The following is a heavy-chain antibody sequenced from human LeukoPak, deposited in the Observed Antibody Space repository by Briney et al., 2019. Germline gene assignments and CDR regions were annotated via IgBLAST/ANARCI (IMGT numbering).Heavy chain of an antibody. J-gene: IGHJ4*02. CDR2: IYTSGST. Sequence: SQTLSLTCTVSDGSISSALYYWSWIRQPAGKGLEWIGRIYTSGSTYYNPSLKSRVTISVDTSKNQFSLKLSSVTAADTAAYYCARRKNLVGATDYWGQGTLVTVSS. CDR1: DGSISSALYY. V-gene: IGHV4-61*02. D-gene: IGHD1-26*01. CDR3: ARRKNLVGATDY.